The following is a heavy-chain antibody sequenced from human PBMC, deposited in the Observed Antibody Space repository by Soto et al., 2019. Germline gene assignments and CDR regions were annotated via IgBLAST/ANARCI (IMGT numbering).Heavy chain of an antibody. J-gene: IGHJ3*02. CDR1: GDPVSSGSYY. CDR3: ARIYGDYPADAFDI. V-gene: IGHV4-39*01. Sequence: SETLSLTCSVSGDPVSSGSYYWTWVRQHPGKGLEWIGYIYYTGSTYYNPSLKSRVTISVDTSKNQFSLKLSSVTAADTAVYYCARIYGDYPADAFDIWGQGTMVTVSS. D-gene: IGHD4-17*01. CDR2: IYYTGST.